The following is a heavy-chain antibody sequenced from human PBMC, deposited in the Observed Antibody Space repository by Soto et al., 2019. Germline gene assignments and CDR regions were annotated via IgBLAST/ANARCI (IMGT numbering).Heavy chain of an antibody. CDR1: GFTLRNYA. CDR2: ISANDVGT. J-gene: IGHJ4*02. D-gene: IGHD1-20*01. CDR3: AKAKNDYNWDNRPPFDY. V-gene: IGHV3-23*01. Sequence: GGSLRLSCEASGFTLRNYAMTWVRQAPGKWLEWVSLISANDVGTYYAESVKTRFTISTDQSRNTVYLQMDSLRADDTAIYYCAKAKNDYNWDNRPPFDYWGQGXLVTV.